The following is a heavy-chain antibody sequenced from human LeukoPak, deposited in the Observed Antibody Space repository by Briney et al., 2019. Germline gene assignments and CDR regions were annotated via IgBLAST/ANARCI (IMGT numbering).Heavy chain of an antibody. D-gene: IGHD6-19*01. CDR2: ISYDGSNK. J-gene: IGHJ3*02. V-gene: IGHV3-30*18. CDR1: GFTFSSYG. Sequence: GGSLRLSCAASGFTFSSYGMHWVRQAPGKGLEWVAVISYDGSNKCFADSVRGRFTISRDNSKDTLYLQMNSLRAEDTAVYYCAKDSGIAVAGTLRAFDIWGQGTMVTVSS. CDR3: AKDSGIAVAGTLRAFDI.